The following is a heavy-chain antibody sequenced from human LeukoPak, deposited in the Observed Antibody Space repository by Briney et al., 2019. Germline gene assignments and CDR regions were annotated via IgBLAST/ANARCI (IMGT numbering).Heavy chain of an antibody. V-gene: IGHV4-39*01. J-gene: IGHJ4*02. CDR2: IYYSGST. Sequence: KPSETLSLTCTVSGGSISSSSYYWGWIRQPPGKGLEWIGSIYYSGSTYYNPSLKSRVTISVDTSKNQFSLKLSSVTAADTAVYYCARQGGSLDYWGQGTLVTVSS. CDR3: ARQGGSLDY. CDR1: GGSISSSSYY. D-gene: IGHD1-26*01.